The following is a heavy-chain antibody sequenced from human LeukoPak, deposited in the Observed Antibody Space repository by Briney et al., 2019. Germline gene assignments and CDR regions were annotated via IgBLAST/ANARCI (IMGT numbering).Heavy chain of an antibody. D-gene: IGHD2-2*01. CDR1: GGTFSSYT. Sequence: ASVKVSCKASGGTFSSYTISWVRQAPGQGHEWMGRFIPILGIANYAQKFQGRVTITADKSTSTAYMELSSLRSEDTAVYYCARGHLEGYCSSTSCPAAEIWGRGTMVTVSS. CDR2: FIPILGIA. V-gene: IGHV1-69*02. J-gene: IGHJ3*02. CDR3: ARGHLEGYCSSTSCPAAEI.